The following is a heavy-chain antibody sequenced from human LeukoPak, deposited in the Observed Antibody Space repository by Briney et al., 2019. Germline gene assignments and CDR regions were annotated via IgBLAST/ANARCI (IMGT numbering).Heavy chain of an antibody. CDR3: ARDESIAAAGFDY. Sequence: GSSVKVSCKASGGTFSSYAISWVRQAPGQGLEWMGGIIPIFGTANYAQKFQGRVTITADESTSTAYMELSSLRSEDTAVYYRARDESIAAAGFDYWGQGTLVTVSS. J-gene: IGHJ4*02. CDR2: IIPIFGTA. D-gene: IGHD6-13*01. CDR1: GGTFSSYA. V-gene: IGHV1-69*01.